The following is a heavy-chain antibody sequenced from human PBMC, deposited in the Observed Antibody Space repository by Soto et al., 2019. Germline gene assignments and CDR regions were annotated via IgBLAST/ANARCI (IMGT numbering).Heavy chain of an antibody. CDR2: IFWDDEK. Sequence: QITWKESGPPLVKPTEPLTLTGTFSVFSLTTSGVGVGWVRQSPGKAPEWLALIFWDDEKRYSPPLKSRLTITKDTSKNQVVLTMANVDPADTATYYCAHRVLRTVFGLVTTTAIYFDFWGQGTPVVVSS. V-gene: IGHV2-5*02. CDR1: VFSLTTSGVG. D-gene: IGHD3-3*01. J-gene: IGHJ4*02. CDR3: AHRVLRTVFGLVTTTAIYFDF.